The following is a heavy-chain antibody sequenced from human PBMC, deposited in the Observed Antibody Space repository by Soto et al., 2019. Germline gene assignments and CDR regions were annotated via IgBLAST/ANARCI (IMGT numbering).Heavy chain of an antibody. J-gene: IGHJ3*01. CDR3: ARAQYTGSYFDACDV. CDR2: IWYDGSNK. D-gene: IGHD1-26*01. CDR1: GFSFSSNC. V-gene: IGHV3-33*03. Sequence: PGGSMRLAWAPSGFSFSSNCMHWVRQAPGKGLDWVAVIWYDGSNKYYAESVKGRFTISRDNSKNTLYVQMNSLTVEDTAVYYCARAQYTGSYFDACDVWGQGTMVTVSS.